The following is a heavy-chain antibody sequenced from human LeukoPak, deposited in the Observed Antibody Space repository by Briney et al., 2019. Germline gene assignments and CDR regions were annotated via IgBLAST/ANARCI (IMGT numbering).Heavy chain of an antibody. CDR3: ARGPGGQDIVVVPAAMPWDY. CDR2: ISSSSSYI. V-gene: IGHV3-21*01. J-gene: IGHJ4*02. Sequence: PGGSLRLSCAASGFTFSSYSMNWVRQAPGKGLEWVSSISSSSSYIYYADSVKGRFTISRDNAKNSLYLQMNSLRAEDTAVYYCARGPGGQDIVVVPAAMPWDYWGQGTLVTVSS. D-gene: IGHD2-2*01. CDR1: GFTFSSYS.